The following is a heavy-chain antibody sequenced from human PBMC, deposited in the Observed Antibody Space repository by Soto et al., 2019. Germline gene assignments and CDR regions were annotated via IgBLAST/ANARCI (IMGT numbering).Heavy chain of an antibody. V-gene: IGHV4-39*01. CDR1: AVPTRSSRYY. CDR2: IYYSGST. J-gene: IGHJ5*02. D-gene: IGHD3-16*01. Sequence: SHTLSLTCTVSAVPTRSSRYYWVFLRQQNRKGLEWIGSIYYSGSTYYNPSLKSRVTISVDTSKNQFSLKLSSVTAADTAVYYCARRIDEWGTTANWFDPWSQGTLVTVSS. CDR3: ARRIDEWGTTANWFDP.